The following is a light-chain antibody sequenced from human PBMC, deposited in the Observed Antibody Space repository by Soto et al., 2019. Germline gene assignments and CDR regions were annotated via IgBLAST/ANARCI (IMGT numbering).Light chain of an antibody. CDR3: SSYTSSSTIYV. J-gene: IGLJ1*01. V-gene: IGLV2-14*01. Sequence: QSALSQPASVSGSPGQSITISCTGTSSDVGGYNYVSWYQQHPGQAPKLIIYEVSNRPSGVSNRFSGSKSGDTASLTISGLHDEDEADFYCSSYTSSSTIYVFGTGTKVTVL. CDR1: SSDVGGYNY. CDR2: EVS.